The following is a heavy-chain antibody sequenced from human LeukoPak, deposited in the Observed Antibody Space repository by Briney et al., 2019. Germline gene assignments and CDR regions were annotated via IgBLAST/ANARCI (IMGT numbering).Heavy chain of an antibody. J-gene: IGHJ4*02. Sequence: SETLSLTCTVSGGSISSYYWSWIRQPPGKGLEWIGYIYYSGSTNYNPSLKSRVTISVDTSKNQFSLKLSSVTAADTAVYYCARGSETGITDYWGQGTLVTVPS. CDR3: ARGSETGITDY. CDR2: IYYSGST. D-gene: IGHD1-1*01. V-gene: IGHV4-59*01. CDR1: GGSISSYY.